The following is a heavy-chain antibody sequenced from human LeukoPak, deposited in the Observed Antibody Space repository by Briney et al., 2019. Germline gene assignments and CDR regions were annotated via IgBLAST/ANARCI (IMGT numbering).Heavy chain of an antibody. CDR1: GFTFNYYW. J-gene: IGHJ4*02. V-gene: IGHV3-7*01. Sequence: PGGSLRLSCAASGFTFNYYWLTWVRRAPGKGLEGVANIQQDGSEKYYVDSVKGRFIISRDNAKNSLYLQMNSLRAEDTAVYYCARVRKLRTRGVMDPLDYWGQGTLVTVSS. CDR2: IQQDGSEK. CDR3: ARVRKLRTRGVMDPLDY. D-gene: IGHD3-10*01.